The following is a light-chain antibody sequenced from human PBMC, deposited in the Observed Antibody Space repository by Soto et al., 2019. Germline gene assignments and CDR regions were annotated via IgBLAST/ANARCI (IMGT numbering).Light chain of an antibody. CDR2: DVS. CDR3: CSYTTSNTRQLV. Sequence: QSVLTQPASVSGSPGQSITISCTGTSSDVGGYNYVSWYQQQPGKAPKFMIYDVSNRPSGVSNRFSGSKSGNTASLTISGLQAEDESDYYSCSYTTSNTRQLVFGTGTEVTVL. V-gene: IGLV2-14*01. CDR1: SSDVGGYNY. J-gene: IGLJ1*01.